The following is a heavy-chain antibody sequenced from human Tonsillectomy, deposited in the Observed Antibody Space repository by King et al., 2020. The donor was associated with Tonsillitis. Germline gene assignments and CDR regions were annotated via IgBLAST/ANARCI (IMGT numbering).Heavy chain of an antibody. CDR3: AKWRECSSNSCTRIEAAGYFDY. CDR1: GFTFSSYA. V-gene: IGHV3-23*04. Sequence: VQLVESGGGLVQPGGSLRLSCAASGFTFSSYAMTWVRQAPGKGLELVSAISGSGGSTYYADSLKGRFTISRDNSKDTLYLKMNSLRVEDTAVYYCAKWRECSSNSCTRIEAAGYFDYWGQGTLVTVSS. CDR2: ISGSGGST. D-gene: IGHD2-2*01. J-gene: IGHJ4*02.